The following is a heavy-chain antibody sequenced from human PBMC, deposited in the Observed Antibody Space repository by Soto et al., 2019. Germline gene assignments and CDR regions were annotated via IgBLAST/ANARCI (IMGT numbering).Heavy chain of an antibody. Sequence: SETLSLTCTVSGGSISSYYWSWIRQPPGKGLEWIGYIYYSGSTNYNPSLKSRVTISVDTSKNQFSLKLSSVTAADTAVYYCAKATYYYDSSGYYGMDVWGQGTTVTVS. V-gene: IGHV4-59*01. CDR1: GGSISSYY. CDR3: AKATYYYDSSGYYGMDV. CDR2: IYYSGST. J-gene: IGHJ6*02. D-gene: IGHD3-22*01.